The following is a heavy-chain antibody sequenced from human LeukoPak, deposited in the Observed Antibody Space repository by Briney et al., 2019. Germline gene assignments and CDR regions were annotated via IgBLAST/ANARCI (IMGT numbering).Heavy chain of an antibody. CDR2: ISSSSSYI. D-gene: IGHD4-17*01. Sequence: PGGSLRLSCAASGFTFSSYSMNWVRQAPGKGLEWVSSISSSSSYIYYADSVKGRFTISRDNAKNSLYLQMNSLRDDDTAVYYCAKGRGYGDYGSTFEYWGQGTLATVSS. V-gene: IGHV3-21*04. CDR3: AKGRGYGDYGSTFEY. J-gene: IGHJ4*02. CDR1: GFTFSSYS.